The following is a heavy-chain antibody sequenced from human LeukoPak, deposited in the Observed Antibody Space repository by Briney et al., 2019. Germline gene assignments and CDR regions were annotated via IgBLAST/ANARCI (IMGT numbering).Heavy chain of an antibody. CDR3: ARDYCSSTSCLFDH. CDR1: GYTFTGYH. D-gene: IGHD2-2*01. CDR2: ITPNSGDT. Sequence: ASVKVSCKASGYTFTGYHMHWVRLAPGQGLEWMGRITPNSGDTNYAQKFQGRVTMTRDTSISTAYMELSRLRSDDTAVYYCARDYCSSTSCLFDHWGQGTLVTVSS. V-gene: IGHV1-2*06. J-gene: IGHJ4*02.